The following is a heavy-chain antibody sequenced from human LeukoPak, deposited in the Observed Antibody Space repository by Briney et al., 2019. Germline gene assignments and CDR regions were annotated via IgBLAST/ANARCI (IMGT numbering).Heavy chain of an antibody. Sequence: GGSLRLSCAASGFTFSSYAMHWVRQAPGKGLEWVAVISYDGSNKYYADSVKGRFTISRDDAKNSLYLQMNSLRAEDTAVYYCARARDSSWDYWGQGTLVTVSS. CDR1: GFTFSSYA. CDR3: ARARDSSWDY. V-gene: IGHV3-30-3*01. D-gene: IGHD6-13*01. CDR2: ISYDGSNK. J-gene: IGHJ4*02.